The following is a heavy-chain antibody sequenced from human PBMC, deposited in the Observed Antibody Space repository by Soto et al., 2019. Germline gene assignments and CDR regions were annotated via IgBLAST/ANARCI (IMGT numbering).Heavy chain of an antibody. J-gene: IGHJ2*01. CDR2: IIPIFGRA. D-gene: IGHD6-19*01. CDR1: GGTFSSYA. CDR3: AQTLGLAVAGPGRFDL. Sequence: QVQLVQSGAEVKKPGSSVKVSCKASGGTFSSYAISWVRQAPGQGLEWMGGIIPIFGRANYAQKFQGRVTIPAAASTSTAYMELSSLRSEDTAVYYCAQTLGLAVAGPGRFDLWGRGTLVTVSS. V-gene: IGHV1-69*12.